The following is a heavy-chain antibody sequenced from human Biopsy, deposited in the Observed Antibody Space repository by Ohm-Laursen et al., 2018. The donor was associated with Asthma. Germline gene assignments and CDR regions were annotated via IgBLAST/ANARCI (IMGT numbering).Heavy chain of an antibody. J-gene: IGHJ4*02. CDR2: IYYNGRT. Sequence: TLSLTCAVSGGSISSSSYYWGWIRQPPGKGLEWIGSIYYNGRTYYNPSLKSRVTISVNMSKKQLSLQLSSVTAADTAVYYCARERVTAMVTYFDYWGQGTLVTVSS. CDR1: GGSISSSSYY. V-gene: IGHV4-39*02. D-gene: IGHD5-18*01. CDR3: ARERVTAMVTYFDY.